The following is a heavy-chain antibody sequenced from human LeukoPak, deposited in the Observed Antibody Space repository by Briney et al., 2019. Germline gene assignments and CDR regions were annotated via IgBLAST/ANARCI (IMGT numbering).Heavy chain of an antibody. CDR1: GFSFSSYW. J-gene: IGHJ4*02. V-gene: IGHV3-7*01. D-gene: IGHD6-19*01. CDR2: IQSGGSVQ. Sequence: PGGSLRLSCAASGFSFSSYWMSWVRQAPGKGLEWVANIQSGGSVQQYVDSVNGRLTISGDNAKNSLYLQMNSPGADDTAVYYCARIPRGSGWSFLDFWGQGTLFTV. CDR3: ARIPRGSGWSFLDF.